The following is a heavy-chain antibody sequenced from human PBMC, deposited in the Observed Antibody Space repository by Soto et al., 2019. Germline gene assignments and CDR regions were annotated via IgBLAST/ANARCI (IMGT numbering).Heavy chain of an antibody. CDR1: GYSFTSYW. D-gene: IGHD3-16*01. J-gene: IGHJ6*02. Sequence: PGGSLKISCKGSGYSFTSYWIVWVSQMPGKGLEWMGIIYPGDSDTRYSPSFQGQVTISADKSISTAYLQWSSLKASDTAMYYCARAAGELGYYYYYYGMDVWGQGTTVTVSS. CDR2: IYPGDSDT. CDR3: ARAAGELGYYYYYYGMDV. V-gene: IGHV5-51*03.